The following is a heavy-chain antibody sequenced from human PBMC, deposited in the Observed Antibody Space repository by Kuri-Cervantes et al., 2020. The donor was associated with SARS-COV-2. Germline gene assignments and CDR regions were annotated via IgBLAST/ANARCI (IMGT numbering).Heavy chain of an antibody. J-gene: IGHJ4*02. CDR1: GGSISTSSYY. D-gene: IGHD6-13*01. V-gene: IGHV4-39*07. CDR2: IYHSGST. CDR3: ARSGIISSSSWRTFDY. Sequence: SETLSLTCTVSGGSISTSSYYWAWVRQPPGKGLEWIGSIYHSGSTYYNPSLKSRVTISVDTSKNQFSLKLSSVTAADTAVYYCARSGIISSSSWRTFDYWGQGTLVTVSS.